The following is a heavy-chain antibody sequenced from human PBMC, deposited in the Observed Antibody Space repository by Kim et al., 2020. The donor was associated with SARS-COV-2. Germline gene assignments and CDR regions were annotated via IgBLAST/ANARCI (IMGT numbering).Heavy chain of an antibody. CDR3: AKDKGPSGYFNWFDP. Sequence: DSVKGRFTISRDNAKNSLYLQMNSLRAEDTALYYCAKDKGPSGYFNWFDPWGQGTLVTVSS. D-gene: IGHD6-13*01. V-gene: IGHV3-9*01. J-gene: IGHJ5*02.